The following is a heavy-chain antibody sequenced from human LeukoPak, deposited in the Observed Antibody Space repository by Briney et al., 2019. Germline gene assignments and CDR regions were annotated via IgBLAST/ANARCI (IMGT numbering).Heavy chain of an antibody. CDR3: ARHSSGYNGTDY. CDR2: IYYSGST. D-gene: IGHD3-22*01. Sequence: PSQTLSLTCTVSGGSISSGDYYWSWIRQPPGKGLEWLGYIYYSGSTYYNPSLKSRVTISVDTSKNQLSLKLSSVTAADTAVYYCARHSSGYNGTDYWGQGTLVTVSS. V-gene: IGHV4-30-4*08. CDR1: GGSISSGDYY. J-gene: IGHJ4*02.